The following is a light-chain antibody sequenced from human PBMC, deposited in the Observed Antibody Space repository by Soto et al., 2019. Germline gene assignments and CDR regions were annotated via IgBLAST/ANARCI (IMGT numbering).Light chain of an antibody. CDR2: DAS. Sequence: EIVLTQSPATLSLSPGERATLSCRASQSVDTYLAWYQEKPGRAPRLLIYDASNRATGIPARFSGSGSGTDFTLTISSIEPDDFALYYCQQRRDWPLFTFGPGTKVDVK. V-gene: IGKV3-11*01. CDR1: QSVDTY. CDR3: QQRRDWPLFT. J-gene: IGKJ3*01.